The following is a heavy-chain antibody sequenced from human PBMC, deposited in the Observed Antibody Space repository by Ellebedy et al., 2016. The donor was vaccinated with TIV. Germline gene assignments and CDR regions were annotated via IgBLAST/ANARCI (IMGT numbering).Heavy chain of an antibody. J-gene: IGHJ4*02. CDR1: GFTFSSHG. D-gene: IGHD5-12*01. CDR3: ARGYGGPLDY. V-gene: IGHV3-48*02. Sequence: PGGSLRLSCAASGFTFSSHGMNWVRQAPGQGLEWVSYISSASTSKYYADSVMGRFTISRDNAKNSLYLQMNGLGDEETAVYYCARGYGGPLDYWGQGALVTVSS. CDR2: ISSASTSK.